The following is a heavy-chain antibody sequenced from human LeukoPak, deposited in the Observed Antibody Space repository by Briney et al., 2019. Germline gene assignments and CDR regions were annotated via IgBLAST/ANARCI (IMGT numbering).Heavy chain of an antibody. J-gene: IGHJ4*02. CDR2: MYTSGST. D-gene: IGHD1-26*01. Sequence: TSETLSLTCTVSGGSISSCYWSWIRHPARQGLEWMGLMYTSGSTNYNPSLKSRVTMSVDTSKNQFSLKLSSVTAADTAVYYCAREIIEAATTIPSVDYWGQGTLVTVSS. CDR3: AREIIEAATTIPSVDY. V-gene: IGHV4-4*07. CDR1: GGSISSCY.